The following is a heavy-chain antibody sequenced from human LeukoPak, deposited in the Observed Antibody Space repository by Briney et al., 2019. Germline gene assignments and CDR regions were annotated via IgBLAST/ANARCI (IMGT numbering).Heavy chain of an antibody. CDR2: IYYSGST. D-gene: IGHD4-17*01. Sequence: TPSQTLSLTCTVSGGSISSGGYYWSWIRPHPGKGLEWIGYIYYSGSTYYNPSLKSRVTISVDTSKNQFSLKLSSVTAADTAVYYCARDQIMTTGNWFDPWGQGTLVTVSS. V-gene: IGHV4-31*03. J-gene: IGHJ5*02. CDR3: ARDQIMTTGNWFDP. CDR1: GGSISSGGYY.